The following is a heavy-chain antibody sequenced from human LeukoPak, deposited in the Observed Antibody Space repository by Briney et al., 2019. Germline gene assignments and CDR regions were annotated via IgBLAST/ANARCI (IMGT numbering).Heavy chain of an antibody. CDR3: ARDKGGWVARPLAYFDY. CDR2: IYYSGST. CDR1: GGSLSSSSYY. D-gene: IGHD2-15*01. Sequence: PSETLSLTCTVSGGSLSSSSYYWGWIRQPPGKGLEWIGSIYYSGSTYYNPSLKSRVTISVDTSKNQFSLKLSSVTAADTAVYYCARDKGGWVARPLAYFDYWGQGTLVTVSS. V-gene: IGHV4-39*07. J-gene: IGHJ4*02.